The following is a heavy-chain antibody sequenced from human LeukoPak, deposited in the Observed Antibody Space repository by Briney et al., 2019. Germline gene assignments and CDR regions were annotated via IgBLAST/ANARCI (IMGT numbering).Heavy chain of an antibody. D-gene: IGHD3-10*01. CDR1: GGSISSSSYY. CDR3: ARTSGGY. CDR2: IYYSGST. V-gene: IGHV4-39*01. J-gene: IGHJ4*02. Sequence: SETLSLTCTVSGGSISSSSYYWGWIRQPPGKGLEWIGSIYYSGSTYYNPSLKSRVTISVDTSKNQFSLKLSSVTAADTAVYYCARTSGGYWGQGTLVTVSS.